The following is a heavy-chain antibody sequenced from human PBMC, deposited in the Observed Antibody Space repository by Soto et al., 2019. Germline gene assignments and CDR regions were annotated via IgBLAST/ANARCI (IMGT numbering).Heavy chain of an antibody. CDR2: IDPSDSYT. J-gene: IGHJ6*02. CDR3: ARYSSTTGNYDYYGMDV. D-gene: IGHD4-17*01. V-gene: IGHV5-10-1*01. Sequence: GESLKISCKGSGYSFTSYWISWVRQMPGKGLEWMGRIDPSDSYTNYSPSLQGHVTISADKSISTAYLQWSSLKASDTAMYYCARYSSTTGNYDYYGMDVWGQGTTVTVSS. CDR1: GYSFTSYW.